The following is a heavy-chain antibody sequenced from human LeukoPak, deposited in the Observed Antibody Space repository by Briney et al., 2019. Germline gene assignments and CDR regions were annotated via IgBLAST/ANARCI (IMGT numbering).Heavy chain of an antibody. CDR2: IRSKVYGGTT. J-gene: IGHJ5*02. CDR1: GFTFGDYA. D-gene: IGHD3-16*01. CDR3: TRIMTNSPSKGFDP. Sequence: GGSLRLSCTTSGFTFGDYAMSWVRQAPGKGLEWVGFIRSKVYGGTTEYAASVKGRFTISRGDSKSIAYLQMNSLKNEDTGVYYCTRIMTNSPSKGFDPWGQGTLVTVSS. V-gene: IGHV3-49*04.